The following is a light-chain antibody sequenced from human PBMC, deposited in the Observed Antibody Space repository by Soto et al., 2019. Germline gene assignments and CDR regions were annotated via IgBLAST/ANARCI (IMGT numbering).Light chain of an antibody. CDR3: QQYNNWPYT. CDR1: QSVSSN. Sequence: EIVMTQSPATLSVSPGERATLSCRASQSVSSNLAWYQQNPGQAPRLLIYGASTRATGIPARFSGSRSGTAFTLTISSLQSEDFAVYYCQQYNNWPYTFGQGTKLEI. J-gene: IGKJ2*01. V-gene: IGKV3-15*01. CDR2: GAS.